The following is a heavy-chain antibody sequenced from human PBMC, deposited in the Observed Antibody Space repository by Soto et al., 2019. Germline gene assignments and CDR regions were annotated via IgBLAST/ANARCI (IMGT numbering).Heavy chain of an antibody. J-gene: IGHJ4*02. D-gene: IGHD3-10*01. Sequence: QVQLQESGPGLVKPSETLSLTCTVSGGSISSYYWSWIRQPPGKGLEWIGYIYYSGSTNYNPSLKSRVTTSVDTSKNQFSLKLSSVTAADTAVYYCARHRGVVRASVDYWGQGTLVTVSS. CDR3: ARHRGVVRASVDY. V-gene: IGHV4-59*08. CDR1: GGSISSYY. CDR2: IYYSGST.